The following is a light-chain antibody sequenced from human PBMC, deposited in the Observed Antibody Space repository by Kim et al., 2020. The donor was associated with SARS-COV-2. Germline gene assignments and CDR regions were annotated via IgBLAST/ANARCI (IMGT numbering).Light chain of an antibody. CDR1: SLRSYY. J-gene: IGLJ2*01. CDR3: NSRDSNDNVV. Sequence: AWGQTVRSTCQGDSLRSYYATWYQQKPRQAPILVVYGKNNRPSGIPDRFSGSSSGNTASLTITGAQAEDEADYYCNSRDSNDNVVFGGGTQLTVL. CDR2: GKN. V-gene: IGLV3-19*01.